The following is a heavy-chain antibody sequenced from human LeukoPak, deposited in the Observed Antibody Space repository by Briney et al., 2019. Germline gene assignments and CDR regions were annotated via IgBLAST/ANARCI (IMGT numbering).Heavy chain of an antibody. V-gene: IGHV4-59*01. CDR3: ARVRTGQWLVLGYFDY. CDR1: GGSISSYY. CDR2: IYYSGST. Sequence: PSETLSLTCTVSGGSISSYYWSWIRQPPGKGLEWIGYIYYSGSTNYNPSLKSRVTISVDTSKNQFSLKLSSVTAADTAVYYCARVRTGQWLVLGYFDYWGQGTLVTVSS. J-gene: IGHJ4*02. D-gene: IGHD6-19*01.